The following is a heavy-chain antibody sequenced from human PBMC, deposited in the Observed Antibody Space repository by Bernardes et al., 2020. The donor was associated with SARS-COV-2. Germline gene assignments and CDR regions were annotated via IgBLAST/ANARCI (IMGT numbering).Heavy chain of an antibody. Sequence: SATLSLTCTVSGGSIRSGGYYWNWIRQHPGKGLEWIGYIYRSGSTHYNPSLKSRVTISVDTSKNQFSLKLTSVTAADTAVYHCARDRGPIAATGFDPWGQGTLVSVSS. J-gene: IGHJ5*02. CDR1: GGSIRSGGYY. CDR2: IYRSGST. V-gene: IGHV4-31*03. D-gene: IGHD6-13*01. CDR3: ARDRGPIAATGFDP.